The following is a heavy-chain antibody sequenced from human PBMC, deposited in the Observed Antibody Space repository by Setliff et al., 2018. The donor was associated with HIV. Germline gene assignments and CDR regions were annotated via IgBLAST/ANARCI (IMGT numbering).Heavy chain of an antibody. CDR3: ARSIYGSGSYPLDY. CDR1: GGSINSYY. CDR2: INHSGDT. D-gene: IGHD3-10*01. Sequence: SETLSLTCIVSGGSINSYYWSWIRQPPGKGLEWIGEINHSGDTDYNPSLKSRLTMSVDTSKNQFSLKLSSVTAADTAVYFCARSIYGSGSYPLDYWGQGILVTVSS. J-gene: IGHJ4*02. V-gene: IGHV4-59*08.